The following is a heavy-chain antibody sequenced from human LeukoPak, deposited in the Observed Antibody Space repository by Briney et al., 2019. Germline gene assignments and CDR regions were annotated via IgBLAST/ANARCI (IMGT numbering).Heavy chain of an antibody. CDR3: ARLYDYVWGGGDY. D-gene: IGHD3-16*01. Sequence: GGSLRLSCAASGFTFSSYSMNWVRQAPGKGLEWVSSISSSSSYIYYADSVKGRFTISRDNAKNSLYLQMNSLRAEDTAVYYCARLYDYVWGGGDYWGQGTLVTVSS. CDR2: ISSSSSYI. CDR1: GFTFSSYS. J-gene: IGHJ4*02. V-gene: IGHV3-21*01.